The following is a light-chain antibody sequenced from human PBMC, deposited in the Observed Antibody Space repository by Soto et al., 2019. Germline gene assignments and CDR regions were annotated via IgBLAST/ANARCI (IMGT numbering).Light chain of an antibody. CDR1: QXLVHSDGDTY. CDR2: KIS. V-gene: IGKV2-24*01. CDR3: MQQTQFPFT. Sequence: DIVMTQTPLSSPVTLGQPASISCRSSQXLVHSDGDTYLNWLQQRPGQPPRLLIYKISKRFSGVPDRFTGSGAGTDFTLKISRVAAEDVGTYYCMQQTQFPFTFGGGTKVDIK. J-gene: IGKJ4*01.